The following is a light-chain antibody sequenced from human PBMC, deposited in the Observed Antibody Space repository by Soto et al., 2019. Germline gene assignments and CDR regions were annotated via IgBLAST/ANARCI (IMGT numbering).Light chain of an antibody. CDR1: QSVSSN. J-gene: IGKJ2*01. CDR3: QQYINWPPYT. V-gene: IGKV3-15*01. CDR2: GAS. Sequence: EIVMTQSPATLSVSPGERATLSCRASQSVSSNLAWYQQKPGQAPRLLIYGASTGATGIPARFSGSGSGTEFTLTISSLQSEDFAVYYCQQYINWPPYTFGQGTKLEIK.